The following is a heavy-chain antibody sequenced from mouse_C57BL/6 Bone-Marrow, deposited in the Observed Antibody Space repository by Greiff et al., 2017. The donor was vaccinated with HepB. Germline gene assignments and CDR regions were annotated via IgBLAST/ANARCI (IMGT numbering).Heavy chain of an antibody. Sequence: VQLQQSGAELVRPGASVTLSCKASGYTFTDYEMHWVKQTPVHGLEWIGAIDPETGGTAYNQKFKGKAILTADKSSSTAYMELRSLTSEDSAVYYCTMYGSSQFAYWGQGTLVTVSA. CDR2: IDPETGGT. J-gene: IGHJ3*01. CDR3: TMYGSSQFAY. CDR1: GYTFTDYE. V-gene: IGHV1-15*01. D-gene: IGHD1-1*01.